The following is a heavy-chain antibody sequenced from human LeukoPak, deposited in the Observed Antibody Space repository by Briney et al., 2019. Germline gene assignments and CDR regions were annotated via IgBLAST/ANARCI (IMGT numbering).Heavy chain of an antibody. D-gene: IGHD6-13*01. Sequence: PGGSLRLSCAASGFTFSGSAMHWVRQASGKGLEWVGHIKTKANSYATAYAASVKGRFTISRDDSKNTTYLQMNSLKTEDTAMYYCTRHLSTFSSSWYYWSDPWGQGTLVTVSS. CDR2: IKTKANSYAT. J-gene: IGHJ5*02. CDR1: GFTFSGSA. V-gene: IGHV3-73*01. CDR3: TRHLSTFSSSWYYWSDP.